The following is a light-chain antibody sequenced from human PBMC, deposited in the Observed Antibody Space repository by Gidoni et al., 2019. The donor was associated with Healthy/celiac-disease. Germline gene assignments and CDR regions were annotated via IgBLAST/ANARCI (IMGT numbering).Light chain of an antibody. CDR3: QAWDSSTVV. V-gene: IGLV3-1*01. J-gene: IGLJ2*01. CDR2: QDS. Sequence: YELTQPPSVSVSPGQTASITCPGDKLGDKYACWYQQKPGQSPVLVIYQDSKRPSGIPERFSGSNSGNTATLTISGTQAMDEADYYCQAWDSSTVVFGGGTKLTVL. CDR1: KLGDKY.